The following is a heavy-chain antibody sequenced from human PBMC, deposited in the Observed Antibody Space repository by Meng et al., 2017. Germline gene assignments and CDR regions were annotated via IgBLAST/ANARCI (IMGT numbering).Heavy chain of an antibody. CDR3: ARGGYSYGLDAFDI. Sequence: LSLTCAASGFTFSSYDMHWVRQATGKGLEWVSAIGTAGDTYYPGSVKGRFTISRENAKNSLYLQMNSLRAGDTAVYYCARGGYSYGLDAFDIWGQGTMVTVSS. CDR2: IGTAGDT. J-gene: IGHJ3*02. CDR1: GFTFSSYD. V-gene: IGHV3-13*01. D-gene: IGHD5-18*01.